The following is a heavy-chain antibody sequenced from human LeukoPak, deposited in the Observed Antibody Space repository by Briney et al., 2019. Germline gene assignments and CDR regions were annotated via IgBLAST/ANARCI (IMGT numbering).Heavy chain of an antibody. CDR1: GFTFDNYT. D-gene: IGHD4-17*01. Sequence: GGSLRLSCAASGFTFDNYTMHWVRQAPGKGLEWVSPISWDGGSTYYADSVKGRFTISRDNAKNSLYLQMNSLRAEDMALYYCAKDAHGEYGGYWYFDFWGRGTLVTVSS. V-gene: IGHV3-43*01. CDR2: ISWDGGST. CDR3: AKDAHGEYGGYWYFDF. J-gene: IGHJ2*01.